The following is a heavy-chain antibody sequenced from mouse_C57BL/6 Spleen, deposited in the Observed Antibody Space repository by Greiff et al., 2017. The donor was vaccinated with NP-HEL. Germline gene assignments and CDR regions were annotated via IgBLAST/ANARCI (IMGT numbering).Heavy chain of an antibody. D-gene: IGHD1-1*01. J-gene: IGHJ1*03. CDR1: GYAFSSYW. CDR3: ARDYGSSYVIYWYFDV. CDR2: IYPGDGDT. Sequence: QVQLQQSGAELVKPGASVKISCKASGYAFSSYWMNWVKQRPGKGLEWIGQIYPGDGDTNYNGKFKGKATLTADKSSSTAYMQLSSLTSEDSAVYFCARDYGSSYVIYWYFDVWGTGTTVTVSS. V-gene: IGHV1-80*01.